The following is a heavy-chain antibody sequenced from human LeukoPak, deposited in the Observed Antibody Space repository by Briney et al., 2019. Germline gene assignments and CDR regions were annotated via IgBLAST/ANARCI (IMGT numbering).Heavy chain of an antibody. J-gene: IGHJ4*02. D-gene: IGHD2-15*01. CDR2: IIPIFGTT. V-gene: IGHV1-69*06. CDR3: AREPGGFRKYLAY. Sequence: SGKVSCKASGDTLGNYAITWVRQAPGQGLEWMGRIIPIFGTTYYAQKFQGRVTITADKSTNTAYMEMSSLKSEDTAVYYCAREPGGFRKYLAYWGQGALVTVSS. CDR1: GDTLGNYA.